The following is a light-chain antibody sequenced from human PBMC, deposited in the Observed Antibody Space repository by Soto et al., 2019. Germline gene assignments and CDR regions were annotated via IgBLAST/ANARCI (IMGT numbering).Light chain of an antibody. J-gene: IGKJ2*01. V-gene: IGKV3-20*01. Sequence: IVLTQSPGTLSLSPGERATLSCRASQSVTSNYLAWYQHKPGQAPRLLIYGASSRATGVPDRFSGSGSGTAFTLTISRPEPEDCGVYYCDQYGWAYTFRQGTKLEIK. CDR3: DQYGWAYT. CDR2: GAS. CDR1: QSVTSNY.